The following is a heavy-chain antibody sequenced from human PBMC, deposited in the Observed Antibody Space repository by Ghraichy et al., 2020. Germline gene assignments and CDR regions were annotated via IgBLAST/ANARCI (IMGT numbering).Heavy chain of an antibody. CDR2: TIPIFGTA. D-gene: IGHD2-2*02. Sequence: SVKVSCKVSGTTFRTYILGLVRQAPGQGLEWKGGTIPIFGTAKHAQKFQGRGTITADESTSTAYMDLSSLRSEATAVYYCARGYGCTTSCSTETYYLDVWGKGTTVTGSS. CDR3: ARGYGCTTSCSTETYYLDV. V-gene: IGHV1-69*13. CDR1: GTTFRTYI. J-gene: IGHJ6*03.